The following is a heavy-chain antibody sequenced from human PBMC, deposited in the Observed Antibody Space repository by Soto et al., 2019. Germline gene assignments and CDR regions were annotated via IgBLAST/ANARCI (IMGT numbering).Heavy chain of an antibody. J-gene: IGHJ3*02. CDR2: ISSGSSTI. Sequence: EVQLVESGGGLVQPGGSLRLSCAASGFTFTSYSMSWVRQAPGKGLEWVSYISSGSSTIYYADSVEGRFTISRDNAKNSLYLQANSLRAEDTAVYYGARIGGRCSSTGCPAGDAFDIWGRGTMVIVSS. D-gene: IGHD2-2*01. CDR1: GFTFTSYS. V-gene: IGHV3-48*01. CDR3: ARIGGRCSSTGCPAGDAFDI.